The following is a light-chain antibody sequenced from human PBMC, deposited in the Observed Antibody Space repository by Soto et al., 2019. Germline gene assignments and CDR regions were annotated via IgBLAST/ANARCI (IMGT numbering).Light chain of an antibody. CDR2: AAS. CDR3: QQHNFYRRT. J-gene: IGKJ1*01. V-gene: IGKV3-15*01. CDR1: QDVNSN. Sequence: DILLTQSPATLSVSLGDRATLSCRASQDVNSNLAWYQLKPGKGPRLLIYAASTRPTGAPSRFSGSGSGTEFTLTSSSLQPEDFASYYCQQHNFYRRTFGQGTKVEIK.